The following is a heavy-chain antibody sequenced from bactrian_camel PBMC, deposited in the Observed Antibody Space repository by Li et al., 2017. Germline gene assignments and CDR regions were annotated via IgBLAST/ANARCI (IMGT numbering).Heavy chain of an antibody. CDR3: VRDYKSGDYRDDFGY. Sequence: VQLVESGGGSVQAGGSLRLSCATFRITRSNYCVAWFRQAPGKEREAVAAIRTAGGSGVQYYADSVKGRFTISPDNAKNMVYLHMTSLKPEDTGVYYCVRDYKSGDYRDDFGYWGPGTQVTVS. J-gene: IGHJ6*01. CDR2: IRTAGGSGVQ. V-gene: IGHV3S1*01. CDR1: RITRSNYC. D-gene: IGHD4*01.